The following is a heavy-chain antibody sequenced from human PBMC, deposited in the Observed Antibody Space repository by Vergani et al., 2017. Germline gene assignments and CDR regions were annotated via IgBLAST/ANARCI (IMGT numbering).Heavy chain of an antibody. V-gene: IGHV1-69*12. CDR3: ASTPPAYSYGYGEYNWFDP. D-gene: IGHD5-18*01. Sequence: QVQLVQSGAEVKKPGSSVKVSCKASGGTFSSYAISWVRQAPGQGLEWMGGIIPIFGTANYAQKFQGRVTITADASTSTAYMERSSLRSEDTAVYYCASTPPAYSYGYGEYNWFDPWGQGTLVTVSS. CDR1: GGTFSSYA. CDR2: IIPIFGTA. J-gene: IGHJ5*02.